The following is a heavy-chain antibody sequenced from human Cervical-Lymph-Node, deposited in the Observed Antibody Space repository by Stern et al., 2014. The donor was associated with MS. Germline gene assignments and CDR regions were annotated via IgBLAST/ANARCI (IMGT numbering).Heavy chain of an antibody. Sequence: QLVESGPGLVKPSETLSLTCSVSGGSISRSTYYWGWIRQPPGKGLEWIGSIYYSGTTYYNPSLKSRVTIAPSPNQFSLRLNSVTAADTAVYYCARHDGWLPHYWSQGTLVTVSS. CDR3: ARHDGWLPHY. CDR2: IYYSGTT. V-gene: IGHV4-39*01. J-gene: IGHJ4*02. D-gene: IGHD5-12*01. CDR1: GGSISRSTYY.